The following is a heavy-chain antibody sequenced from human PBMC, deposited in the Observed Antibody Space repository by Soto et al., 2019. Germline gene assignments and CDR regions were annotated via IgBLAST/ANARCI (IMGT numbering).Heavy chain of an antibody. V-gene: IGHV1-2*02. J-gene: IGHJ6*02. Sequence: ASVKVSCKASGYTFTGYYMHWVRQAPGQGLEWMGWINPNSGGTNYAQKFQGRVTMTRDTSISTAYMELSRLRSDDTAVYYCARDGMSFYGSGSYYYYYGMDVWGQGTTVTVSS. CDR1: GYTFTGYY. CDR3: ARDGMSFYGSGSYYYYYGMDV. D-gene: IGHD3-10*01. CDR2: INPNSGGT.